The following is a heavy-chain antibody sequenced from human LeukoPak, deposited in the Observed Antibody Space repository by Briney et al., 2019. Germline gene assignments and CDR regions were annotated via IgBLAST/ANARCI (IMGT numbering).Heavy chain of an antibody. V-gene: IGHV3-30*03. Sequence: GGSLRLSCAASGLTFSGYDMHWVRQAPGKGPEWVAVMSYGGQNERYADSVKGRFTVSRDNSKNTLYLQMNSLRAEDTAVYYCARGSSGWYYFDYWGQGTLVTVSS. J-gene: IGHJ4*02. D-gene: IGHD6-19*01. CDR3: ARGSSGWYYFDY. CDR1: GLTFSGYD. CDR2: MSYGGQNE.